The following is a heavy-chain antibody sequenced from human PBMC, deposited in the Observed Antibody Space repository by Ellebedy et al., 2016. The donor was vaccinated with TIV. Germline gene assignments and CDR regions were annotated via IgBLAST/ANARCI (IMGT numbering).Heavy chain of an antibody. V-gene: IGHV6-1*01. CDR1: GDSVSSNSAA. CDR2: TYYRSKWYS. CDR3: ARDPSGGTSGYYVPIFDY. D-gene: IGHD3-22*01. Sequence: SQTLSLTCAISGDSVSSNSAAWNWIRQSPSRGLEWLGRTYYRSKWYSVYAVSVRGRLSINADTSENQFSLQLSSVAPEDTAVYYCARDPSGGTSGYYVPIFDYWGQGTLVTVSS. J-gene: IGHJ4*02.